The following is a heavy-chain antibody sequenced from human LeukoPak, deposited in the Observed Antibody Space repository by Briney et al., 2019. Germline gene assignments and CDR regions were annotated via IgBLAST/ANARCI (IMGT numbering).Heavy chain of an antibody. CDR1: GGSISSSSYY. V-gene: IGHV4-39*01. D-gene: IGHD4-17*01. CDR3: ARHHWRHYVRYYSGMDV. Sequence: SETLSLTCTVSGGSISSSSYYWGWIRQPPGKGLEWIGIIYYSGSTYYNPSLKSRVTISVDTSKNQFSLKLSSVAAADTAVYYCARHHWRHYVRYYSGMDVWGQGTTVTVSS. J-gene: IGHJ6*02. CDR2: IYYSGST.